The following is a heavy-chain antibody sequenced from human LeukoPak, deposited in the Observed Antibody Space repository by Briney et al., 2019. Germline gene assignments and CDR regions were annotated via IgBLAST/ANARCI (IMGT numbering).Heavy chain of an antibody. Sequence: SETLSLTCTVSGGSISSSSYYWGWIRQPPGKGLEWIGSIYYSGSTYYNPSLKSRVTISVDTSKNQFSLKLSSVTAADTAVYYCARSEYQLLHQGTFDPWGQGTLVTVSS. CDR1: GGSISSSSYY. J-gene: IGHJ5*02. D-gene: IGHD2-2*01. V-gene: IGHV4-39*07. CDR3: ARSEYQLLHQGTFDP. CDR2: IYYSGST.